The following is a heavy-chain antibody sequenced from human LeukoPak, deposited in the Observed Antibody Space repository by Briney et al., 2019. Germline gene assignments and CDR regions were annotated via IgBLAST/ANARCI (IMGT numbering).Heavy chain of an antibody. V-gene: IGHV3-49*03. Sequence: PGGSLRLSCTASGFTFGDYAMSWFRQAPGKGLEWVGFIRSKAYGGTTEYAASVKGRFTISRDDSKGIAYLQMNSLKTEDTAVYYCTRELAAAGIYWYFDLWGRGTLVTVSS. J-gene: IGHJ2*01. D-gene: IGHD6-13*01. CDR2: IRSKAYGGTT. CDR3: TRELAAAGIYWYFDL. CDR1: GFTFGDYA.